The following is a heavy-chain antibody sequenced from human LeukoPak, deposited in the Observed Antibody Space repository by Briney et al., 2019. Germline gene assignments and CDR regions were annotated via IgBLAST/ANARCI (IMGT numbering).Heavy chain of an antibody. Sequence: GGSLRPSCAASGFTFSSHTMNWVRQAPGKGLEWVSSISSTSTSIYHADSVKGRFTISRDNTKNSLYLQMDSLRAEDTAVYYCARGFRAFDFWAQGTMVTVSS. CDR3: ARGFRAFDF. CDR2: ISSTSTSI. CDR1: GFTFSSHT. V-gene: IGHV3-21*01. J-gene: IGHJ3*01.